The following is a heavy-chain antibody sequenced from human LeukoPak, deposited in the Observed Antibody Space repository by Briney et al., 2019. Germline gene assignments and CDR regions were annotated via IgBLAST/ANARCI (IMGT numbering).Heavy chain of an antibody. D-gene: IGHD4-17*01. V-gene: IGHV3-23*01. CDR1: GFTFSSYA. J-gene: IGHJ4*02. Sequence: GSLRLSCAASGFTFSSYAMSWVRQAPGKGLEWVSAISGSGGSTYYADSVKGRFTISRDNSKNTLYLQMNSLRAEDTAVYYCAKDPGKTVTHSSIYFDYWGQGTLVTVSS. CDR2: ISGSGGST. CDR3: AKDPGKTVTHSSIYFDY.